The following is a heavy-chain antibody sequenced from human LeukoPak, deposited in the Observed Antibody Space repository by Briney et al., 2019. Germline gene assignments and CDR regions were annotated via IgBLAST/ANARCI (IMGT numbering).Heavy chain of an antibody. Sequence: TGGSLRLSCAVSGFTFEEYVMHWVRHAPGEGLEWVSFISGDGDSTYYADSVKGRFTISRDNSKNSLYLQVHSPRTEDTALYYCAKDFYCSAGNWYSPFDHWGQGTMVTVSS. CDR2: ISGDGDST. V-gene: IGHV3-43*02. D-gene: IGHD2-15*01. CDR3: AKDFYCSAGNWYSPFDH. J-gene: IGHJ4*02. CDR1: GFTFEEYV.